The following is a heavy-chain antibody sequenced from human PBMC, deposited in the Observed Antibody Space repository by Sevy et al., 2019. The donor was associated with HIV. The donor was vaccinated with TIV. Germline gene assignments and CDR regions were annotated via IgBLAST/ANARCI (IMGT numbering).Heavy chain of an antibody. CDR2: LKSKTEGGTT. CDR3: TTGSIEGNYYDSSDYYDYYYYGMDV. V-gene: IGHV3-15*01. Sequence: GGSLRLSCAASGFTLNKNWMSWVRQAPGKGLEWVGRLKSKTEGGTTDYAAPVKGSFRIKRDDSKNRLYLQMNSLKTEETAVYYCTTGSIEGNYYDSSDYYDYYYYGMDVWGQGTTVTVSS. D-gene: IGHD3-22*01. CDR1: GFTLNKNW. J-gene: IGHJ6*02.